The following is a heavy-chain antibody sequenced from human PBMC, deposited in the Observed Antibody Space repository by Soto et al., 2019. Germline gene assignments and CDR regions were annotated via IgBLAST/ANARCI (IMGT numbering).Heavy chain of an antibody. CDR3: ARGDATKIVVTTYYAMDV. CDR2: IIPVFGTA. D-gene: IGHD4-17*01. J-gene: IGHJ6*02. Sequence: QVQLVQSGAEVKKPGSSVKVSCKASGGSLSNYGISWVRQAPGQGLAWMGGIIPVFGTANYAQKFQGRVTITADESTNIGYMDVTRLKSEDTAVYYCARGDATKIVVTTYYAMDVWGQGDTGTVSS. CDR1: GGSLSNYG. V-gene: IGHV1-69*12.